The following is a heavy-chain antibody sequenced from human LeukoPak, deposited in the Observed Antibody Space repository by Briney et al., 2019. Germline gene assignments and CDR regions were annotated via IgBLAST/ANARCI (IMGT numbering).Heavy chain of an antibody. CDR2: INHSGST. V-gene: IGHV4-34*01. CDR1: GGSFSGYY. D-gene: IGHD3-22*01. CDR3: ARLTTTYYYDSSGYYILPDYFDY. Sequence: SETLSLTCAVYGGSFSGYYWSWIRQPPGKGLEWIGEINHSGSTNYNPSLKSRVTISVDTSKNQFSLKLSSVTAADTAVYYCARLTTTYYYDSSGYYILPDYFDYWGQGTLVTVSS. J-gene: IGHJ4*02.